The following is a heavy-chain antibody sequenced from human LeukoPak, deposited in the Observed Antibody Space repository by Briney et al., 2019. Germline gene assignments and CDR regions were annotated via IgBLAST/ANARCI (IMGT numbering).Heavy chain of an antibody. J-gene: IGHJ4*02. CDR3: ARVNGITIIGVVNPFDY. V-gene: IGHV1-2*02. Sequence: ASVKVSCKASGYTFTGYYMHWVRQAPGQGLEWMGWINPNSGGTNYAQKFQGRVTMTRDTSISTAYMELSRLRSDDTAVYYCARVNGITIIGVVNPFDYWGQGTLVTVSS. CDR2: INPNSGGT. CDR1: GYTFTGYY. D-gene: IGHD3-3*01.